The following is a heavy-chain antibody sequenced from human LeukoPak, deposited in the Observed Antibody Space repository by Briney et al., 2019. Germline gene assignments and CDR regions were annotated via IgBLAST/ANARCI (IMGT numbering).Heavy chain of an antibody. CDR3: ARGAAGRDSFFGY. CDR1: GHTFTSYS. V-gene: IGHV7-4-1*02. D-gene: IGHD2-21*01. J-gene: IGHJ4*02. Sequence: ASVKVSCKASGHTFTSYSMSWVRQAPGQGLEWMGWINTNTGNPTYAQGFTGRFVFTLDTSVSTAYLQISSLKAEDTAVYYCARGAAGRDSFFGYWGQGTLVTVSS. CDR2: INTNTGNP.